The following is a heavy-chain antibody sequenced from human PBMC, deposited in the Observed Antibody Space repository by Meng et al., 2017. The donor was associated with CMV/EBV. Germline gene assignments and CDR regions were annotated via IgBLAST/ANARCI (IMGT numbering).Heavy chain of an antibody. D-gene: IGHD3-22*01. CDR2: IKQDGSEK. Sequence: GESLKISCAASGFTFSSYWMSWVRQAPGKGLEWVANIKQDGSEKYYVDSVKGRFTISRDNAKNSLYLQMNSLRAEDAAVYYCARERGRMIVVAQGFDAFDIWGQGTMVTVSS. J-gene: IGHJ3*02. V-gene: IGHV3-7*01. CDR3: ARERGRMIVVAQGFDAFDI. CDR1: GFTFSSYW.